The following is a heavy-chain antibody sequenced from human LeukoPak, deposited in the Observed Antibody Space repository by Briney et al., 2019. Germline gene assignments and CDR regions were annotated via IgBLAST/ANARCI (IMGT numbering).Heavy chain of an antibody. CDR1: GGSINTYY. CDR3: ARRLPDYYDDGGYFDY. V-gene: IGHV4-59*08. J-gene: IGHJ4*02. D-gene: IGHD3-22*01. Sequence: SETLSLTCTVSGGSINTYYWNWIRQPPGKGLEWIGYVYSSGSTNYNPSLKSRVTISADTSSNQFSLNLNSVTAADTAVYYCARRLPDYYDDGGYFDYWGQGTPVTVSP. CDR2: VYSSGST.